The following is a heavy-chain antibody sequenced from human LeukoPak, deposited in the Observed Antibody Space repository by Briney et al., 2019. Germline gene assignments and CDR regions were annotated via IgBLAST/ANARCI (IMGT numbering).Heavy chain of an antibody. Sequence: PGGSLRLSCAASGFTFSSYAMSWVRQAPGKGLEWVSAISGSGGSTYYADSVKGRFTISRDNSKNTLYLQMNSLRAEDTAVYYCAKINGRGNVDTAMVDYWGQGTLVTVSS. V-gene: IGHV3-23*01. CDR3: AKINGRGNVDTAMVDY. J-gene: IGHJ4*02. D-gene: IGHD5-18*01. CDR1: GFTFSSYA. CDR2: ISGSGGST.